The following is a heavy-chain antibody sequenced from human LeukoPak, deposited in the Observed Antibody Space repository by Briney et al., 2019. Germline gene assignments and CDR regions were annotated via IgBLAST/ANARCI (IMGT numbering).Heavy chain of an antibody. CDR2: IYTSGST. CDR3: ARESIPYGL. CDR1: GAYIRSNY. V-gene: IGHV4-4*07. D-gene: IGHD2-8*01. J-gene: IGHJ4*02. Sequence: PSETLSLTCTVSGAYIRSNYWSWIRQPVGKGLEWIGRIYTSGSTNYNPSLKSRVTMSVDTSKNQFSLQLSSVTAADTAMYYCARESIPYGLWGQGILVTVSS.